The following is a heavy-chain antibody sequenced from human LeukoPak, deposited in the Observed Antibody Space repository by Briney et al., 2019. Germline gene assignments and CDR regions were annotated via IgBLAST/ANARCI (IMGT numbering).Heavy chain of an antibody. J-gene: IGHJ4*02. D-gene: IGHD5-12*01. V-gene: IGHV3-7*01. CDR3: ARDQADIVATIDY. CDR2: INRDGSGN. CDR1: GFTFSSYW. Sequence: PGGSLRLSCAASGFTFSSYWMNWVRQAPGKGLEWVANINRDGSGNYYVDSVKGRFTISRDNAKNSVYLQMNSLRAEDTAVYYCARDQADIVATIDYWGQGTLVTVSS.